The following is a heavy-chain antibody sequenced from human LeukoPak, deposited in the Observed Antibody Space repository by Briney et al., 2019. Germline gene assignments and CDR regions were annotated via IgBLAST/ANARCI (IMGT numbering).Heavy chain of an antibody. Sequence: ASVKVSCKLSGNTLRELPIQWVRQAGGKGLEWMAGFDPENAEIVYAQKFQGRVTMTEDTSTNTAYMELTSLTSDDTAVYYCATRGSDFWSGFDFWGQGTQVIVSS. J-gene: IGHJ4*02. D-gene: IGHD3-3*01. CDR1: GNTLRELP. V-gene: IGHV1-24*01. CDR3: ATRGSDFWSGFDF. CDR2: FDPENAEI.